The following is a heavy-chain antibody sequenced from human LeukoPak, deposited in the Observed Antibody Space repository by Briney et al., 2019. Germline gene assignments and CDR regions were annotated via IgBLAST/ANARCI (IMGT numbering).Heavy chain of an antibody. CDR2: IYSGGST. CDR1: GFTVSSNY. D-gene: IGHD6-19*01. Sequence: PGGSLRLSCAASGFTVSSNYMSWVRQAPGEGLEWVSVIYSGGSTYYADSVKGRFTISRDNSKNTLYLQMNSLRPEDTAVYYCASSSAWFLNYAMDVWGHGATVTVSS. V-gene: IGHV3-53*05. CDR3: ASSSAWFLNYAMDV. J-gene: IGHJ6*02.